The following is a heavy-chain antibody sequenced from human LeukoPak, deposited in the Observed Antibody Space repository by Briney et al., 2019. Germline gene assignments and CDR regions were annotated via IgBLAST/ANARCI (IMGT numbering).Heavy chain of an antibody. CDR2: IIPIFGTA. V-gene: IGHV1-69*06. J-gene: IGHJ6*01. CDR1: GGTFISYA. Sequence: GASVKVSFQGSGGTFISYAINWVRQAPGQGLEWMGGIIPIFGTANYAQKFQGRVTSSADKSTITAYMELSSLRSEDTAVYYCARDREYCSSTSCHSTYYYYYGMDVWGKGTTVTVSS. D-gene: IGHD2-2*02. CDR3: ARDREYCSSTSCHSTYYYYYGMDV.